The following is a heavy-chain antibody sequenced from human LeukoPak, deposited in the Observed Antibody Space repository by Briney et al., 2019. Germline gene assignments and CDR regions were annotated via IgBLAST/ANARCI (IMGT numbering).Heavy chain of an antibody. CDR3: AKGTDPKTHYYYYYGMDV. CDR1: GFTVSSNY. V-gene: IGHV3-66*01. CDR2: IYSGGST. Sequence: PGGSPRLSCAASGFTVSSNYMSWVRQAPGKGLEWVSVIYSGGSTYYADSVKGRFTISRDNSKNTLYLQMNSLRAEDTAVYYCAKGTDPKTHYYYYYGMDVWGQGTTVTVSS. J-gene: IGHJ6*02.